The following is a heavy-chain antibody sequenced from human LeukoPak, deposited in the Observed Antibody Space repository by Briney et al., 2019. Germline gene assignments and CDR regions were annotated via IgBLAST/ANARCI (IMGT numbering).Heavy chain of an antibody. CDR1: EYTFTSYY. J-gene: IGHJ4*02. V-gene: IGHV1-46*01. D-gene: IGHD6-13*01. CDR3: ARDDQDLSSWYQSPDY. Sequence: ASVTVSCKASEYTFTSYYMHWVRQAPGQGLEWMGIINPSGGSTSYAQKFQGRVTMTRDTSTSTVYMELSSLRSEDTAVYYCARDDQDLSSWYQSPDYWGQGTLVTVSS. CDR2: INPSGGST.